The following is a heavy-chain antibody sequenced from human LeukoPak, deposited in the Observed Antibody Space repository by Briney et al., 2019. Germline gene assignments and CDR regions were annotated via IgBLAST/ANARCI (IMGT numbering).Heavy chain of an antibody. J-gene: IGHJ4*02. Sequence: PGGSLRLSCAPSGSTLTSYAMSWVRQAPGKGLEWVSAISGSGGSTYYADSVKGRFTISRDNSKNTLYLQMNSLRAEDTAVYYCAKDLDSSGSGGQGTLVTASS. V-gene: IGHV3-23*01. CDR3: AKDLDSSGS. CDR1: GSTLTSYA. CDR2: ISGSGGST. D-gene: IGHD6-19*01.